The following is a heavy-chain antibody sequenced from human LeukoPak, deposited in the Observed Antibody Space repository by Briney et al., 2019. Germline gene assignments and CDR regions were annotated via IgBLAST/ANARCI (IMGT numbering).Heavy chain of an antibody. CDR1: GFTFNNFA. CDR3: VRDGYAFDV. J-gene: IGHJ3*01. D-gene: IGHD5-12*01. CDR2: LSGSGNST. V-gene: IGHV3-23*01. Sequence: GGSLRLSCAASGFTFNNFAMTWVRQAPGKGLEWVSTLSGSGNSTDYADSVKGRFTISRDNSKNTLSLQMDSLRAEDTAVYYCVRDGYAFDVWGQGTMVTVSS.